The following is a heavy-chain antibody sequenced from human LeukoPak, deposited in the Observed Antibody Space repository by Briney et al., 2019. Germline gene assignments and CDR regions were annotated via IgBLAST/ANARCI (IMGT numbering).Heavy chain of an antibody. Sequence: PGGSLGLSCATSGFTFTRFGLHWVRQAPGKGLEWVAFIQYDGSGRYADSVKGRFTISRDNSKNTVYLQMNSLRVEDMAVFYCARGLNYGLDVWGQGTTVTVSS. CDR1: GFTFTRFG. CDR3: ARGLNYGLDV. V-gene: IGHV3-30*02. J-gene: IGHJ6*02. CDR2: IQYDGSGR.